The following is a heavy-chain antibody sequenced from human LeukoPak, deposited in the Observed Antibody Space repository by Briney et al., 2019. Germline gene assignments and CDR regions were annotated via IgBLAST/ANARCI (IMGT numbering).Heavy chain of an antibody. V-gene: IGHV3-74*01. CDR3: ARDRRAATIDY. J-gene: IGHJ4*02. Sequence: GGSLRLSCAASGFTFSSYWMHWVRHAPGKGLVWVSRINTDGSSTSFADSVKGRFTISRDNAKNTLYLQMDSLRAEDTAVYYCARDRRAATIDYWGQGTLVTVSS. D-gene: IGHD5-12*01. CDR1: GFTFSSYW. CDR2: INTDGSST.